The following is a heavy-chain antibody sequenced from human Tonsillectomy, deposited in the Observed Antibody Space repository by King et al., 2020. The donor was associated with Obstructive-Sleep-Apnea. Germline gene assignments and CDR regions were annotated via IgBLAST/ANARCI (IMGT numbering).Heavy chain of an antibody. CDR3: AKSVGYCSGGSCDKYYYYYGMDV. CDR1: GFTFDDYA. V-gene: IGHV3-9*01. Sequence: QLVESGGGLVQPGRSLRLSCAASGFTFDDYAMHWVRQAPGKGLEWVSGISWNSGSIGYAESVKGRFTISRDNAKNSLYLQMNSLRAEDTALYYCAKSVGYCSGGSCDKYYYYYGMDVWGQGTTVTVSS. D-gene: IGHD2-15*01. J-gene: IGHJ6*02. CDR2: ISWNSGSI.